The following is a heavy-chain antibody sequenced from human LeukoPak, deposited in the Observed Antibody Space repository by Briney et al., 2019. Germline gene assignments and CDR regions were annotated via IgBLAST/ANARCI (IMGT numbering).Heavy chain of an antibody. Sequence: PSETLSLTCTVSGGSISTYYWSWIRQPPGKGLECIGYIYDSGSTNYNPSLKSRVSISVDTSKNQFTLKLSSVTAADTAVYYCARHGGSYSFDYGGQGALVPVSS. CDR3: ARHGGSYSFDY. CDR1: GGSISTYY. D-gene: IGHD1-26*01. V-gene: IGHV4-59*08. CDR2: IYDSGST. J-gene: IGHJ4*02.